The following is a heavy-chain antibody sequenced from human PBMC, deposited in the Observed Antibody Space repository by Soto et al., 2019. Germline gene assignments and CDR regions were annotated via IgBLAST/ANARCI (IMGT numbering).Heavy chain of an antibody. Sequence: SETLSLTCTVSGGSINTFYWSWVRQPAGKGLEWIGRIFSSGSTSFNPSLRSRVTISEDTSKNQFSLKLLSVTTADTAVYFCAAGEASSRNLAPYYLDFWGQGTLVTVSS. D-gene: IGHD6-13*01. CDR1: GGSINTFY. CDR3: AAGEASSRNLAPYYLDF. CDR2: IFSSGST. V-gene: IGHV4-4*07. J-gene: IGHJ4*02.